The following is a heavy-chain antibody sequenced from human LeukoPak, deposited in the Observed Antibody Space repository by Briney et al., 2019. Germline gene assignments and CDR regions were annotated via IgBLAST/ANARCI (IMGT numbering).Heavy chain of an antibody. Sequence: SETLSLTCTVSGGSISSYYWSWIRQPPGKGLEWIGYIYYSGSTNYNPSLKSRVTISVDTSKNQFSLKLSSVTAADTAVYYCATYDGSGNYHTSYYYYGMDVWGQGTTVTVSS. CDR3: ATYDGSGNYHTSYYYYGMDV. CDR2: IYYSGST. D-gene: IGHD3-10*01. J-gene: IGHJ6*02. V-gene: IGHV4-59*01. CDR1: GGSISSYY.